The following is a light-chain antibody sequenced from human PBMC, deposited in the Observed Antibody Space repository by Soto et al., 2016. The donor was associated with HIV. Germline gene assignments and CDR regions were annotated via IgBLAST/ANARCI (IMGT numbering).Light chain of an antibody. Sequence: DIQMTQSPSSLSAFVGDRVSISCRASQSVNKWLAWYQQKAGNAPKVLIDQTSTLERGVPSRFSGSGSGTEFTLTITSLQPDDSATYYCQQYISHSTFGQGTKVEI. J-gene: IGKJ1*01. CDR2: QTS. V-gene: IGKV1-5*03. CDR1: QSVNKW. CDR3: QQYISHST.